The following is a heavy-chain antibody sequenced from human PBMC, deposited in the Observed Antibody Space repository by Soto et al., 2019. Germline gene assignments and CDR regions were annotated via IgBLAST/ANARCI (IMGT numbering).Heavy chain of an antibody. V-gene: IGHV4-30-2*01. CDR3: ARSQSDSSGLYYFDY. J-gene: IGHJ4*02. D-gene: IGHD3-22*01. Sequence: QLQLQESGSGLVKPSQTLSLTCAVSGGSISSGGYSWSWIRQPPGKGLEWIGYSYHSGGTYYNPSLKSRVTISVDRSKNQFSLKLSSVTAADTAVYYCARSQSDSSGLYYFDYWGQGTLVTVSS. CDR2: SYHSGGT. CDR1: GGSISSGGYS.